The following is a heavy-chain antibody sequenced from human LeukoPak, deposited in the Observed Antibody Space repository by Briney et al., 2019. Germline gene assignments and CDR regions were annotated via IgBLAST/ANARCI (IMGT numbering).Heavy chain of an antibody. CDR3: ARGLGGWLKRAGVFDY. CDR2: IKQDGGEK. D-gene: IGHD5-24*01. J-gene: IGHJ4*02. V-gene: IGHV3-7*01. Sequence: GGSLRLSCAASGFTFSDYTMTWVRQAPGRGLEWVANIKQDGGEKYYRESVRGRFTITRDNDKNSVSLLMNNLRVDDTAMYYCARGLGGWLKRAGVFDYWGQGILVIVSS. CDR1: GFTFSDYT.